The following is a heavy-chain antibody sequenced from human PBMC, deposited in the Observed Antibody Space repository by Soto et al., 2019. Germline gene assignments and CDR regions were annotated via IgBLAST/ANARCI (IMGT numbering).Heavy chain of an antibody. V-gene: IGHV3-33*01. CDR2: IWYDGSNK. CDR1: GFTFSSYG. J-gene: IGHJ2*01. CDR3: ARIPQTAVAGPRFGYFDL. Sequence: QVQLEESGGGVVQPGRSLRLSCAASGFTFSSYGMHWVRQAPGKGLAWVAVIWYDGSNKYYADSVKGRFTISRANSKNTLYMQMHSLGAEDTAVYYCARIPQTAVAGPRFGYFDLWGRGTLVTVSS. D-gene: IGHD6-19*01.